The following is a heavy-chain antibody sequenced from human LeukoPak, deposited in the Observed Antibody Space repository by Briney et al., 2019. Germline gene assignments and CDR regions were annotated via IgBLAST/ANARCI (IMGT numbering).Heavy chain of an antibody. CDR1: GGSISSGGYY. V-gene: IGHV4-31*03. J-gene: IGHJ4*02. CDR2: IYYSGST. CDR3: ARGYDILTGYYCIGY. Sequence: SETLSLTCTVSGGSISSGGYYWSWIRQHPGKGLEWIGYIYYSGSTYYNPSLKSRVTISVDTSKNQFSLKLSSVTAADTAVYYCARGYDILTGYYCIGYWGQGTLVTVSS. D-gene: IGHD3-9*01.